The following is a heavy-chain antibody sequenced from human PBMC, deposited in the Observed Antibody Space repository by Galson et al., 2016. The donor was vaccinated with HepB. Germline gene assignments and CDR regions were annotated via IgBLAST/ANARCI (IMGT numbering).Heavy chain of an antibody. V-gene: IGHV3-30*04. Sequence: SLRLSCAASGFSFSDYAIHWVRQAPGKGPEWLSIISYGYSIYYADSVKGRFTISRDNSKNTVYLQMNNLRREHTALYYCARDWGSSGGYNWFDPWGQGTLVTVSS. J-gene: IGHJ5*02. CDR1: GFSFSDYA. CDR3: ARDWGSSGGYNWFDP. D-gene: IGHD6-19*01. CDR2: ISYGYSI.